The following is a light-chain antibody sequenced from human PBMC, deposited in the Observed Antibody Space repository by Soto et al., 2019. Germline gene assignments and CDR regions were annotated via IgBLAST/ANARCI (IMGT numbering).Light chain of an antibody. CDR2: EVS. Sequence: QSLLTQPASVSRSPGQSITIPCTGTSSDVGTYNLVSWYQQHPGKAPKLMIYEVSKWPSGVSDRFSGSKSGNTASLTISGLQAEDEDDYYCCSYEGSGTYVFGTGTKVTV. CDR3: CSYEGSGTYV. CDR1: SSDVGTYNL. V-gene: IGLV2-23*02. J-gene: IGLJ1*01.